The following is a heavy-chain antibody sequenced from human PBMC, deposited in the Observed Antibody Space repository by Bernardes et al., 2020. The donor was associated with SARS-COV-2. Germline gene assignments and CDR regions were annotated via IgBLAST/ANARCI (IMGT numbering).Heavy chain of an antibody. D-gene: IGHD3-16*01. CDR1: GGSFSGYY. J-gene: IGHJ4*02. V-gene: IGHV4-34*01. Sequence: SETLSLTCAVYGGSFSGYYWRWVRQPPGKGLEWIGEINHSGSTNYNPSLKRRVTISVDTSKNQFSLKLSSVTAADTAVYYYARGARGRLRLGELLKPFDYWGQGTLVTVSS. CDR3: ARGARGRLRLGELLKPFDY. CDR2: INHSGST.